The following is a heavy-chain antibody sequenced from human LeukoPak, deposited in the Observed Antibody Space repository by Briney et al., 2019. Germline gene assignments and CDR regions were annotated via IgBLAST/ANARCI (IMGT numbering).Heavy chain of an antibody. V-gene: IGHV3-48*04. J-gene: IGHJ4*02. D-gene: IGHD6-19*01. Sequence: PGGSLRLSCAASGFTFSSYSMNWVRQAPGKGLEWVSYISSSSSTIYYADSVKGRFTISRDNAKNSLYLQMNSLRAEDTAVYYCARDISGWLAYWGQGTLVTVSS. CDR2: ISSSSSTI. CDR3: ARDISGWLAY. CDR1: GFTFSSYS.